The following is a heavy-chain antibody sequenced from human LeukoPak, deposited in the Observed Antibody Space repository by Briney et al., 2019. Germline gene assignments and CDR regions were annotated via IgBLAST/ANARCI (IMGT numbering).Heavy chain of an antibody. CDR2: IPYDGSNT. V-gene: IGHV3-30*15. D-gene: IGHD3/OR15-3a*01. J-gene: IGHJ4*02. CDR3: ARDLRTGSYLDH. CDR1: GFTFIDYA. Sequence: GTSLRLSRAASGFTFIDYAMHWVRQAPGKGLEWLAVIPYDGSNTYYADSVKGRFTISRDNSKNTLYLQMSSLRGEDTAVYYCARDLRTGSYLDHWGQGTLVTVSS.